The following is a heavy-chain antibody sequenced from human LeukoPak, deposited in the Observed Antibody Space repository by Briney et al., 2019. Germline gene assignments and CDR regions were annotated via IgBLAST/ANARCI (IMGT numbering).Heavy chain of an antibody. V-gene: IGHV4-34*01. CDR1: GGSFSGYY. CDR2: INHSGST. CDR3: ARGYYYDSSGHGY. D-gene: IGHD3-22*01. Sequence: SETLSLTCAVYGGSFSGYYWSWIRQPPGKGLEWIGEINHSGSTNYNPSLKSRVTISVDTSKNQFSLKLSSVTAADTAVYYCARGYYYDSSGHGYWGQGTLVTVSS. J-gene: IGHJ4*02.